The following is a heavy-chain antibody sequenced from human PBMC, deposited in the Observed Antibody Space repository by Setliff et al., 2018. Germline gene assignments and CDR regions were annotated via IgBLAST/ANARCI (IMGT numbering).Heavy chain of an antibody. CDR3: ARDAGGDYDN. Sequence: QPGGSVRLSCAASGFTFSSYAMSWVRQAPGRGLEWVSAISVSGGSTYYANSVKGRFTIYRDNSKNTLYLQMNSLRLEDTAIYYCARDAGGDYDNWGQGTLVTVSS. V-gene: IGHV3-23*01. CDR1: GFTFSSYA. D-gene: IGHD2-21*02. J-gene: IGHJ4*02. CDR2: ISVSGGST.